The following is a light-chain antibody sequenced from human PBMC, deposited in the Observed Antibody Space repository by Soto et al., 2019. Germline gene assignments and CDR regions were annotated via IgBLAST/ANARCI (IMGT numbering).Light chain of an antibody. J-gene: IGLJ1*01. Sequence: QSALTQPASLSGSPGHSITISSTGTSSDFGRYNYVSWYQHYPGKAPKLMIYDVSNRPSGVSNRFSGSKSGNTASLTISGLRTEDEADYYFNSYTGNSSRYVFGTGTKVTVL. CDR1: SSDFGRYNY. V-gene: IGLV2-14*03. CDR3: NSYTGNSSRYV. CDR2: DVS.